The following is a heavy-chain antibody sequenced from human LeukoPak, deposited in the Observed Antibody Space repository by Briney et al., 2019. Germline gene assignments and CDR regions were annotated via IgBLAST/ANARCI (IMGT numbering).Heavy chain of an antibody. CDR3: ARNYLGLT. V-gene: IGHV3-30*09. CDR1: GFTFSSND. CDR2: VSSDGSNK. D-gene: IGHD5-24*01. J-gene: IGHJ5*02. Sequence: PGRSLRLSCAASGFTFSSNDMHWVRQTPGAGLEWVAAVSSDGSNKYYADTVKGRFAISRDNSKNTLYLQMNSLRAEDTAVFYCARNYLGLTWGQGTLVTVSS.